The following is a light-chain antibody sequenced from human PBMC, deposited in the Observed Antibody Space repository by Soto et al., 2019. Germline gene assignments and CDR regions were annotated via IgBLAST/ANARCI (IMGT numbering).Light chain of an antibody. CDR3: LQDYTFPRT. CDR1: QGIRSD. J-gene: IGKJ1*01. V-gene: IGKV1-6*01. CDR2: AAS. Sequence: AIQMTQSPSSLSAFVGARVTITSRASQGIRSDLGWYQQRPRKAPKLLVYAASSLQSGDPSRFSGTGSRTDFNLTISSLNHKYLATYVGLQDYTFPRTFGQGTKVEIK.